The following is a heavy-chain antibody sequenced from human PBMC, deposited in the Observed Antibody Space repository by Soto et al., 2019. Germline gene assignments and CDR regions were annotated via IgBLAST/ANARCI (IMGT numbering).Heavy chain of an antibody. CDR2: IHHSGST. CDR1: GGSISSYSHW. Sequence: PSETLSLTCAVSGGSISSYSHWWSWVRQPPGKGLEWIGEIHHSGSTNYKSSLESRVTMSVDKSRNQFSLNLSSVTAADTAVYYCARRRGYCSGGSCYSYYYYGMDVWGQGTTVTVS. J-gene: IGHJ6*02. CDR3: ARRRGYCSGGSCYSYYYYGMDV. D-gene: IGHD2-15*01. V-gene: IGHV4-4*02.